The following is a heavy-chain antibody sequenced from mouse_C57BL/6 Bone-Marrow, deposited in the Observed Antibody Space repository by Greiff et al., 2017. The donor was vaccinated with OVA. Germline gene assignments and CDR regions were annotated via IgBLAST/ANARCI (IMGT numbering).Heavy chain of an antibody. CDR2: INSDGGST. Sequence: EVKLEESGGGLVQPGESLKLSCESNEYEFPSHDMSWVRKTPEKRLELVAAINSDGGSTYYPDTMERRFIISRDNTKKTLYLQMSSLRSEDTALYYCARRGYYAYWYFDVWGTGTTVTVSS. CDR1: EYEFPSHD. J-gene: IGHJ1*03. CDR3: ARRGYYAYWYFDV. D-gene: IGHD2-3*01. V-gene: IGHV5-2*03.